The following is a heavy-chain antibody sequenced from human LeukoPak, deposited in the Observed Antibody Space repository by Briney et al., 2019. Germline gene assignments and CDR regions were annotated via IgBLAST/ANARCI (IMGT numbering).Heavy chain of an antibody. D-gene: IGHD1-26*01. Sequence: GGSLRLSCAASGFTFSTYGMNWVRQAPGKGLEWVSAISGGGGSTYYADSVKGRFTISRDNSKNTLYLQVNSLRAEDTAVYYCAKGGKWDVTPFDYWGQGTLVTVSS. J-gene: IGHJ4*02. CDR3: AKGGKWDVTPFDY. V-gene: IGHV3-23*01. CDR2: ISGGGGST. CDR1: GFTFSTYG.